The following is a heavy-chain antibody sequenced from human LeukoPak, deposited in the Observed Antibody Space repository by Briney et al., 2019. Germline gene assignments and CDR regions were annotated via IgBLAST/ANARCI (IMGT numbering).Heavy chain of an antibody. J-gene: IGHJ4*02. CDR2: ISASANST. V-gene: IGHV3-23*01. D-gene: IGHD6-13*01. CDR3: AKDSSEYSSSWYYFDY. Sequence: PGGSLRLSCAASGFTFDIYAMTWVRQAPGKGPDWVSGISASANSTYYADSVKGRFIISRDNSKNTLYLQMNSLRAEDTALYYCAKDSSEYSSSWYYFDYWGQGTLVTVSS. CDR1: GFTFDIYA.